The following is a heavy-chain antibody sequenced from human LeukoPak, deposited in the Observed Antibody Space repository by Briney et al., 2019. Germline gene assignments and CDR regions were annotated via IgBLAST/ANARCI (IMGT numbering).Heavy chain of an antibody. D-gene: IGHD4-17*01. CDR3: AKDHHGTVTPYYFDY. CDR1: GFTFSSYA. Sequence: GGSLRLSCAAPGFTFSSYAMSWVRQAPGKGLEWVSAISGGGGSTYYADSVKGRFTISRDNSKNTLYLQMNSLRAEDTAVYYCAKDHHGTVTPYYFDYWGQGTLVTVSS. V-gene: IGHV3-23*01. CDR2: ISGGGGST. J-gene: IGHJ4*02.